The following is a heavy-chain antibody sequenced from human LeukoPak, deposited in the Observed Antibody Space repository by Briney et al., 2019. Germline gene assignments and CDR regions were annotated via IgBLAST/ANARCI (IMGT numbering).Heavy chain of an antibody. Sequence: ASVKVSCKASGYTFTGYYMHWVRQAPGQGLEWMGWINPNSGGTNYAQKFQGRVTMTRDTSISTAYMELSRLRSDDTAVYYCARDPLQLLWFGELLSYPAYYFDYWGQGTLVTVSS. D-gene: IGHD3-10*01. V-gene: IGHV1-2*02. J-gene: IGHJ4*02. CDR1: GYTFTGYY. CDR2: INPNSGGT. CDR3: ARDPLQLLWFGELLSYPAYYFDY.